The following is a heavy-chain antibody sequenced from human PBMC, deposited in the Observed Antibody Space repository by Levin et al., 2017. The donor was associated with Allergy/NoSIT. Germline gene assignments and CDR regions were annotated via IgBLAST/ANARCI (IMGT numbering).Heavy chain of an antibody. CDR3: AKASAGYYDSSGDGAFDI. Sequence: SLKISCAASGFTFDDYAMHWVRQAPGKGLEWVSGISWNSGSIGYADSVKGRFTISRDNAKNSLYLQMNSLRAEDTALYYCAKASAGYYDSSGDGAFDIWGQGTMVTVSS. V-gene: IGHV3-9*01. J-gene: IGHJ3*02. CDR1: GFTFDDYA. D-gene: IGHD3-22*01. CDR2: ISWNSGSI.